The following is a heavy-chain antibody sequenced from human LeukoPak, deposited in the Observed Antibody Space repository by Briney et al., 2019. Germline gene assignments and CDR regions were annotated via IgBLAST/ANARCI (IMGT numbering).Heavy chain of an antibody. CDR3: ARATYDILTGPTWFDP. J-gene: IGHJ5*02. Sequence: SETLSLTCTVSSGSVSSSYWSWIRQPPGKGLEWIGYIYDTGSTNYNPSLKSRVTMSVDTSKNRFSLRLTSVTAADAAMYYCARATYDILTGPTWFDPWGQGTLVTVSS. CDR1: SGSVSSSY. CDR2: IYDTGST. D-gene: IGHD3-9*01. V-gene: IGHV4-59*02.